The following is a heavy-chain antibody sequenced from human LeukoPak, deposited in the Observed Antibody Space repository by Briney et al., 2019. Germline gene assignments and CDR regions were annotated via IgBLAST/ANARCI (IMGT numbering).Heavy chain of an antibody. J-gene: IGHJ4*02. CDR3: ARAGSHYYGSGSGFYFDY. CDR2: IRSSSSTI. D-gene: IGHD3-10*01. CDR1: GFTFSSYV. Sequence: GGSLRLSCSASGFTFSSYVMHWVRQAPGKGLEWVSYIRSSSSTIYYADSVKGRFTISRDNAKNSLYLQMNSLRDEDTAVYYCARAGSHYYGSGSGFYFDYWGQGTLVTVSS. V-gene: IGHV3-48*02.